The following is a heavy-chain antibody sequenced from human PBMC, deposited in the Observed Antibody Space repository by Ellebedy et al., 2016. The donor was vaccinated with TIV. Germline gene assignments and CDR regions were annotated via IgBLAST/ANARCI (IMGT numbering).Heavy chain of an antibody. J-gene: IGHJ3*02. CDR1: GGSISSSSYY. CDR3: ARDLGLGCSGGSCYRNDAFDI. V-gene: IGHV4-39*07. D-gene: IGHD2-15*01. Sequence: SETLSLTXTVSGGSISSSSYYWGWIRQPPGKGLEWIGSIYYSGSTYYNPSLKSRVTISVDTSKNQFSLKLSSVTAADTAVYYCARDLGLGCSGGSCYRNDAFDIWGQGTMVTVSS. CDR2: IYYSGST.